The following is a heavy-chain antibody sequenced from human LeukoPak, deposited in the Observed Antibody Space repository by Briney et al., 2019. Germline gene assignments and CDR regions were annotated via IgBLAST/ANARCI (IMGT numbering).Heavy chain of an antibody. V-gene: IGHV3-23*01. CDR1: EFTFSSYA. Sequence: GGPLRLSCAASEFTFSSYAMSWVRQAPGKGLEWVSAISGSGGSTYYADSVKGRFTISRDNSKNTLYLQMNSLRAEDTAVYYCAKDLIAFVDSGDQLPPPLLDYWGQGTLVTVSS. D-gene: IGHD4-17*01. CDR3: AKDLIAFVDSGDQLPPPLLDY. J-gene: IGHJ4*02. CDR2: ISGSGGST.